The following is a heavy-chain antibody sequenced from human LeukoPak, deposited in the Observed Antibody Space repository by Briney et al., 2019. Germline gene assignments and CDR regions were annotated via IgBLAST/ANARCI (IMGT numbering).Heavy chain of an antibody. D-gene: IGHD2-2*02. Sequence: GGSLRLSCAASGFTFSSYGMHWVRQAPGKGLEWVAVIWYDGSNKYYADSVKGRFTISRDNSKNTLYLQMNSLRAEDTAVYYCARDWAGYCSSTSCYTSPVDYWGQGTLVTVSS. CDR3: ARDWAGYCSSTSCYTSPVDY. V-gene: IGHV3-33*01. J-gene: IGHJ4*02. CDR1: GFTFSSYG. CDR2: IWYDGSNK.